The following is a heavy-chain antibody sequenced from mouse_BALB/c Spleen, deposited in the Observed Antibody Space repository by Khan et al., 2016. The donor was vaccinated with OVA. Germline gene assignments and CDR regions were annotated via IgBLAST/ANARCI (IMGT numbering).Heavy chain of an antibody. CDR2: IDPANGNT. V-gene: IGHV14-3*02. J-gene: IGHJ3*01. Sequence: VQLKESGAELVKPGASVKLSCTASGFNIKDTYMHWVKQRPEQGLEWIGRIDPANGNTKYDPKFQDKATITADTSSNTAYLQLSSLTSEDTAVYYCATLYGNPFAHWGQGTLVSVSA. CDR3: ATLYGNPFAH. CDR1: GFNIKDTY. D-gene: IGHD2-1*01.